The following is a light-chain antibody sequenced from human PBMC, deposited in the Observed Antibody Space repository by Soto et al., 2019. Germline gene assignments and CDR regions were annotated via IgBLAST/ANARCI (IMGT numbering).Light chain of an antibody. Sequence: QSALTQPASVSGSPGQSITISCTGTSSDVGGYNYVSWYQQHPGKAPKLMIYDVSNRPSGVSNRFCGSKSGNTASLSISGLQAEDEADYYCSSYTSSSTRFFGTGTKLTVL. CDR1: SSDVGGYNY. J-gene: IGLJ1*01. V-gene: IGLV2-14*01. CDR3: SSYTSSSTRF. CDR2: DVS.